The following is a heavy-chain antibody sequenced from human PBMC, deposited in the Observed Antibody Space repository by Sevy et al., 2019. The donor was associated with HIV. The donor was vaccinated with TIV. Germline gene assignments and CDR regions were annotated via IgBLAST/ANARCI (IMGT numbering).Heavy chain of an antibody. D-gene: IGHD4-17*01. CDR3: ARVPNYGDYGIDY. J-gene: IGHJ4*02. CDR1: GFTFTRHS. CDR2: IISSSSYI. V-gene: IGHV3-21*01. Sequence: GGSLRLSCAASGFTFTRHSMNWVRQAPGKGVEGVSYIISSSSYIYYANSLKGRFTISRDNAKNSVYLQLNSLRAEDTAVYYCARVPNYGDYGIDYWGQGTLVTVSS.